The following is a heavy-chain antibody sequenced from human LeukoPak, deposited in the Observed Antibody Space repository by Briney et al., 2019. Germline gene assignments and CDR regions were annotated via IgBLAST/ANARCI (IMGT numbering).Heavy chain of an antibody. CDR1: GFTFSSYS. V-gene: IGHV3-48*01. Sequence: GGSLRLSCAASGFTFSSYSMNWVRQAPGKGLEWISYFSSITTSVIRYADSVEGRFTISRDNAKNSLFLQMNSLRAEDTAVYYCARHVVAVGFDYWGQGTLVTVSS. J-gene: IGHJ4*02. CDR2: FSSITTSVI. CDR3: ARHVVAVGFDY. D-gene: IGHD1-26*01.